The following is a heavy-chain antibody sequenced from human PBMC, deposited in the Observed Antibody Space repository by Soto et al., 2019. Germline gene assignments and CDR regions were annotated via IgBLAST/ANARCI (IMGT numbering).Heavy chain of an antibody. V-gene: IGHV4-4*02. Sequence: SETLSLTCAVSGGSISSSNWWSWVRQPPGKGLEWIGEIYHSGTTNYNPSLKSRVTISVDKSKNQFSLKLSSVTAADTAVYFCARVMDTAMVSGYYGMDVWGQGTTVTVSS. D-gene: IGHD5-18*01. CDR3: ARVMDTAMVSGYYGMDV. CDR1: GGSISSSNW. J-gene: IGHJ6*02. CDR2: IYHSGTT.